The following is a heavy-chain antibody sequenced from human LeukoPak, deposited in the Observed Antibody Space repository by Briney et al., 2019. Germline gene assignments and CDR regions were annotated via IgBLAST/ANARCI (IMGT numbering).Heavy chain of an antibody. CDR2: INPRASST. D-gene: IGHD1-26*01. Sequence: ASVKGSCKASGYIFTSYGISWVRQAPGQRLEWLGLINPRASSTLYAQKCQGRVTMTRDMSTTTDYMELSSLRSEDTAVYYCARDNSVGDVAWWFDPWGQGNLVTVSS. CDR1: GYIFTSYG. J-gene: IGHJ5*02. CDR3: ARDNSVGDVAWWFDP. V-gene: IGHV1-46*01.